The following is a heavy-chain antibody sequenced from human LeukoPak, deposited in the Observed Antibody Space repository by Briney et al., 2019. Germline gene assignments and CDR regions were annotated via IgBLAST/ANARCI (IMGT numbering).Heavy chain of an antibody. Sequence: SETLSLTCAVYVGSFCGYYWSWIRQPPGKGLEWIGEINHSGSTNYNPSLKSRVTISVDTSKNQFSLKLSSVTAADTAVYYCASHYDSSGYYYAYWGQGTLVTVSS. V-gene: IGHV4-34*01. CDR2: INHSGST. CDR3: ASHYDSSGYYYAY. J-gene: IGHJ4*02. CDR1: VGSFCGYY. D-gene: IGHD3-22*01.